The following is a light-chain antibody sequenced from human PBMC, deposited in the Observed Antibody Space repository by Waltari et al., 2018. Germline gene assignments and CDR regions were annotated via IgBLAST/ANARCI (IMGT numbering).Light chain of an antibody. J-gene: IGLJ3*02. CDR3: QSYDTSLSVV. V-gene: IGLV1-40*01. CDR1: GSNIGAGYD. Sequence: QSVLTQPPSVSGAPGQRVTIPCTGSGSNIGAGYDVHWYQQLPRAAPKLLIYGSSTRPLGVPDRFFGSMSGTSASLAITGLQAEDEADYYCQSYDTSLSVVFGGGTKLTIL. CDR2: GSS.